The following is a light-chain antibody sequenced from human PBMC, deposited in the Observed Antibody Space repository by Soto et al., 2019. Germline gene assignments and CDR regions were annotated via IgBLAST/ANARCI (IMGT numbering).Light chain of an antibody. V-gene: IGKV3-15*01. CDR1: QFVTSN. CDR3: QQYNNWPPWT. Sequence: EIVMTQSPATLSVSLGDRATLSCRASQFVTSNLAWYQQKPGQAPRLLIYGASTRAAGIPARFSGSGSGTEFPLTISSLQSEDFAVYYCQQYNNWPPWTFGQGTKVEIK. J-gene: IGKJ1*01. CDR2: GAS.